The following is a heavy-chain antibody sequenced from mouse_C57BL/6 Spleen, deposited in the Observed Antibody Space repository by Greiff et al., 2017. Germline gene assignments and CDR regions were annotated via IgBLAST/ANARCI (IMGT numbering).Heavy chain of an antibody. V-gene: IGHV1-80*01. Sequence: QVQLQQSGAELVKPGASVKISCKASGYAFSSYWMNWVKQRPGKGLEWIGQIYPGDGDTNYNGQFKGKATLTADKSSSTAYMQLSSLTSEYSAVYFCARGSNYVPRRYYAMDYWGQGTSATVSS. CDR3: ARGSNYVPRRYYAMDY. D-gene: IGHD2-5*01. CDR2: IYPGDGDT. CDR1: GYAFSSYW. J-gene: IGHJ4*01.